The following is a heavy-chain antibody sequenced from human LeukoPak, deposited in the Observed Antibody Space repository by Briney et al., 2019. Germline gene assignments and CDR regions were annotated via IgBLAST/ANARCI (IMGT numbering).Heavy chain of an antibody. CDR1: GGSISSYY. J-gene: IGHJ5*02. V-gene: IGHV4-59*08. Sequence: SETLSLICSVSGGSISSYYWSWIRQPPGKGLEWIGYIYYSGSTNYNPSLKSRVTISVDSSKNQFSLKLSSVTAADTAVYYCARHGSTGGKVDWFDPWGQGTLVTVSS. D-gene: IGHD2-8*02. CDR2: IYYSGST. CDR3: ARHGSTGGKVDWFDP.